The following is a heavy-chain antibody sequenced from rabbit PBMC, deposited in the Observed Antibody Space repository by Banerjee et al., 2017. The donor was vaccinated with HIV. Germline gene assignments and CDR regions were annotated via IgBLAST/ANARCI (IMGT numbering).Heavy chain of an antibody. J-gene: IGHJ6*01. CDR1: GFSFSSSYY. CDR2: INSNTGNT. CDR3: ARAGNSYPDWLDL. D-gene: IGHD8-1*01. Sequence: QSLEESGGDLVKPEGSLTLTCKASGFSFSSSYYMCWVRQAPGKGLEWIACINSNTGNTVYASWAKGPFTISKTSSTTVTLQMTSLTAADTATYFCARAGNSYPDWLDLWGPGTLVTVS. V-gene: IGHV1S40*01.